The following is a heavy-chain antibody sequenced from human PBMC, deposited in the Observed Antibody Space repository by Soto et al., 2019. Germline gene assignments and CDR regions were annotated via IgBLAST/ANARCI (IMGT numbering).Heavy chain of an antibody. CDR3: ARAEVAVAGSGWFDA. D-gene: IGHD6-19*01. J-gene: IGHJ5*01. CDR1: GDSITSGDYY. V-gene: IGHV4-30-4*01. Sequence: SETLSLTCTVSGDSITSGDYYWSWVRQPPGKGLEWIGYIFYSGSTYYKASLKSRVTISLDMSRNQFSLKLTSVTAADTAVYYCARAEVAVAGSGWFDAWGHGTLVTVSS. CDR2: IFYSGST.